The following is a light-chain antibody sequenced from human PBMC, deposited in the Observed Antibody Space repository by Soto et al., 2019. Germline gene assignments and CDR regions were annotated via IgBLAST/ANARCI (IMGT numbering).Light chain of an antibody. CDR1: QNIHTN. CDR3: QQRNTWPIT. Sequence: EMVMTQSPATLSVSPGERATLSCRAGQNIHTNLAWYQQKPGQPPRLLMYDASNRATGIPARFSGSGSGTDFTLTISSLEPEDFAIYYCQQRNTWPITFGQGTLLEVK. CDR2: DAS. V-gene: IGKV3-11*01. J-gene: IGKJ5*01.